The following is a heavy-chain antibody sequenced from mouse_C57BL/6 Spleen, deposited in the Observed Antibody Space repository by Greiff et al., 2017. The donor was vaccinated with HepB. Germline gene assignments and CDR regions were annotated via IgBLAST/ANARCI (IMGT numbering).Heavy chain of an antibody. CDR2: IRNKANGYTT. Sequence: EVMLVESGGGLVQPGGSLSLSCAASGFTFTDYYMSWVRQPPGKALEWLGFIRNKANGYTTEYSASVKGRFTISRDNSQSILYLQMNALRAEDSASYYCARCDCGSSYGGGAYWGQGTVVTVSA. D-gene: IGHD1-1*01. V-gene: IGHV7-3*01. J-gene: IGHJ3*01. CDR1: GFTFTDYY. CDR3: ARCDCGSSYGGGAY.